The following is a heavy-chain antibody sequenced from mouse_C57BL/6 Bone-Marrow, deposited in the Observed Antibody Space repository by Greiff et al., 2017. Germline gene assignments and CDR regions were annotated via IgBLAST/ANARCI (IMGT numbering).Heavy chain of an antibody. CDR1: GFTFSDYY. D-gene: IGHD1-1*01. J-gene: IGHJ4*01. CDR3: ARESPVVGYAMDY. Sequence: EVQRVESEGGLVQPGSSMKLSCTASGFTFSDYYMAWVRQVPEKGLEWVANINYDGSSTYYLDSLKSRFIISRDNAKNILYLQMSSLKSEDTATYYCARESPVVGYAMDYWGQGTSVTVSS. V-gene: IGHV5-16*01. CDR2: INYDGSST.